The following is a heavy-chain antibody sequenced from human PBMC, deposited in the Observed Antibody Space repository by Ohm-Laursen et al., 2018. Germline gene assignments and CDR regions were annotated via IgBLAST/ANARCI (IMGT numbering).Heavy chain of an antibody. CDR1: GGSFSGYY. Sequence: SDTLSLTCAVYGGSFSGYYWSWIRQPPGKGLEWIGEINHSGSTNYNPSLKSRVTISVDTSKNQFSLKLSSVTAADTAVYYCARQIAAAGTFDYWGQGTLVTVSS. J-gene: IGHJ4*02. CDR3: ARQIAAAGTFDY. D-gene: IGHD6-13*01. CDR2: INHSGST. V-gene: IGHV4-34*01.